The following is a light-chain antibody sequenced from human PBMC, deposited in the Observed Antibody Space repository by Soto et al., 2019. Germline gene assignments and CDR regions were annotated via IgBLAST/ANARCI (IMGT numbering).Light chain of an antibody. CDR2: EVS. V-gene: IGLV2-23*02. CDR3: CSYAGSRRV. Sequence: QSALTQPASVSGSPGQSITISCTGNSSDVGSYNFVSWYQQPPGKAPKLMIYEVSKRPSGVSNRFSGSKSGNTASLTISGLQAEDEADYYCCSYAGSRRVFGGGTKVTVL. J-gene: IGLJ2*01. CDR1: SSDVGSYNF.